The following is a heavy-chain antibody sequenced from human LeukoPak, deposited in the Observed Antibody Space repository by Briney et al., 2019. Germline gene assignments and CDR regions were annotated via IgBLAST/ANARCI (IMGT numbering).Heavy chain of an antibody. V-gene: IGHV3-48*02. D-gene: IGHD1-26*01. J-gene: IGHJ3*02. CDR3: ARGGGRSYSDAFDI. CDR2: IRGTSSAT. Sequence: GGSLRLSCAASGFTFSSSDMHWVRQAPGKGLEWVSFIRGTSSATVYADSVKGRFTISRDIGRKSLYLQMNSLSDEDTAVYYCARGGGRSYSDAFDIWGQGTVVTVSS. CDR1: GFTFSSSD.